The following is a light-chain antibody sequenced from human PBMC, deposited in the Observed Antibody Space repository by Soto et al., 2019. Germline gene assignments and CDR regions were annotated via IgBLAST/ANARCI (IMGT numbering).Light chain of an antibody. CDR2: GAS. V-gene: IGKV1-39*01. CDR3: QQSYSSPPEYT. CDR1: QTIITY. Sequence: DIQMTQSPSSLSASIGDRVTITCRASQTIITYLNWYQQKPGNAPKLLIHGASNLESGVPSRFSGSGSGTDFTLTISSLHPEDFATYYCQQSYSSPPEYTFGQGTKLEIE. J-gene: IGKJ2*01.